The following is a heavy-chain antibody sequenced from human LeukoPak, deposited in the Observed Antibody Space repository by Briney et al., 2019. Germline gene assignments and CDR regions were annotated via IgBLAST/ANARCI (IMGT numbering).Heavy chain of an antibody. Sequence: PGGSLRLSCAASEFTFSSYTMNWVRQAPGKGLEWVSSITSSSGYKYYADSVKGRFTISRDNARNSVSLQMNSLRAEDTAVYYCSRYCSSTSCLFDYWGQGTLVTVSS. CDR2: ITSSSGYK. V-gene: IGHV3-21*04. CDR1: EFTFSSYT. CDR3: SRYCSSTSCLFDY. J-gene: IGHJ4*02. D-gene: IGHD2-2*01.